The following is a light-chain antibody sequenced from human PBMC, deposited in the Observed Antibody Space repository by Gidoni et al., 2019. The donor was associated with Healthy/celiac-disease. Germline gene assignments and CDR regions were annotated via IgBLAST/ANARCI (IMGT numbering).Light chain of an antibody. V-gene: IGKV3-20*01. Sequence: ESVLTQSPGTLSLSPGERATLSCRASQSVSSSYLAWYQHTPGPAPRLLIYGSSSRATGIPDRFSGSGSGTDFSLTISRLAPEDSAVYYCQQYGSSPWTFGQGTKVEIK. J-gene: IGKJ1*01. CDR2: GSS. CDR1: QSVSSSY. CDR3: QQYGSSPWT.